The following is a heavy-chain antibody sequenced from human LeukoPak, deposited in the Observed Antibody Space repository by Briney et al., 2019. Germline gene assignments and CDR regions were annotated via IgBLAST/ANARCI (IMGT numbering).Heavy chain of an antibody. CDR3: ARGRSITLLRGVAMSDGFDI. D-gene: IGHD3-10*01. J-gene: IGHJ3*02. CDR1: GFTFSSYW. CDR2: IKQDGGEK. V-gene: IGHV3-7*02. Sequence: GGSLRLSCAASGFTFSSYWMSWVRQAPGKGLEWVANIKQDGGEKYYVDSVKGRFTISRDNAKNLLFLQMNGLRAEDTALYYCARGRSITLLRGVAMSDGFDIWGQGAMVAVSS.